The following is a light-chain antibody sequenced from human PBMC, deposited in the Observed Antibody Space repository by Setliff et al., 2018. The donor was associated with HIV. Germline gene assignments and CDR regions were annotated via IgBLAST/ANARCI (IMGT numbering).Light chain of an antibody. CDR3: SSYTSDITHV. V-gene: IGLV2-14*01. CDR1: NGDVGGYDY. CDR2: EVR. J-gene: IGLJ1*01. Sequence: QSVLTQPASVSGSSGQSITISCTGTNGDVGGYDYVSWYQQHPGKAPKLIIYEVRNRPSGVSNRFSGSKSGNTASLTISGLRAEDEADYYCSSYTSDITHVFGTGTKV.